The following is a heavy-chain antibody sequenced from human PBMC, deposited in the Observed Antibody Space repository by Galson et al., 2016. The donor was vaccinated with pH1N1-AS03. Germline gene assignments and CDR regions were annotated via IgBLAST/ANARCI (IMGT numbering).Heavy chain of an antibody. CDR3: ARGSTDYSVSSGHYWRLGASMDY. Sequence: SVKVSCKASGYPFTAYYMHWVRQAPGQGLEWMGRSNPDTGGTNSAQEFQGRVTLTMDTSSRTAYMALTWLTPDDTAVYYCARGSTDYSVSSGHYWRLGASMDYWGQGILVTVSS. V-gene: IGHV1-2*06. J-gene: IGHJ4*02. D-gene: IGHD3-22*01. CDR2: SNPDTGGT. CDR1: GYPFTAYY.